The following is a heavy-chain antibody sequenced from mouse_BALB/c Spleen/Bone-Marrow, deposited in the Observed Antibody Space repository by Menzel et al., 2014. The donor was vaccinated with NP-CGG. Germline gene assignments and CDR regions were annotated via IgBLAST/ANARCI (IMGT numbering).Heavy chain of an antibody. CDR2: IDPANGNT. V-gene: IGHV14-3*02. D-gene: IGHD1-1*01. CDR3: ARYYYGSSLFDY. J-gene: IGHJ2*01. Sequence: EVQLQQSGAEFVKPGASVKLSCTASGFNIKDTYMHWVKQRPEQGLEWIGRIDPANGNTKYDPKFQGKATITADTSSNTAYLQLSSLTSEDTAVYYCARYYYGSSLFDYWGQGTTLTVSS. CDR1: GFNIKDTY.